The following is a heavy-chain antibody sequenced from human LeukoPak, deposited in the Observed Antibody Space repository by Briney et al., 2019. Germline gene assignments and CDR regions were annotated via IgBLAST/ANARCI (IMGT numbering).Heavy chain of an antibody. V-gene: IGHV1-3*01. CDR1: GYTFTSYA. CDR3: ARGVEMATIGPDY. J-gene: IGHJ4*02. D-gene: IGHD5-24*01. Sequence: ASVKVSCKASGYTFTSYAMHWVRQAPGQRLEWMGWINAGNGNTKYSQKSQGRVTITRDTSASTAYMELSSLRSEDTAVYYCARGVEMATIGPDYWGQGTLVTVSS. CDR2: INAGNGNT.